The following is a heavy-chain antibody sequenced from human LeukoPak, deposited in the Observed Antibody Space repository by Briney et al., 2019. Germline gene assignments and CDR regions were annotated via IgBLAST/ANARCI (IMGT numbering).Heavy chain of an antibody. CDR2: ISGSGGST. D-gene: IGHD6-19*01. J-gene: IGHJ4*02. CDR1: GFTFSSYA. V-gene: IGHV3-23*01. CDR3: AEGPLGWTYFDY. Sequence: GGSLRLSCAASGFTFSSYAMSWVRQAPGKGLEWVSAISGSGGSTYYADSVKGRFTISRDNSKNTLYLQMNRLRAEATAVYYCAEGPLGWTYFDYWGQGTLVTVSS.